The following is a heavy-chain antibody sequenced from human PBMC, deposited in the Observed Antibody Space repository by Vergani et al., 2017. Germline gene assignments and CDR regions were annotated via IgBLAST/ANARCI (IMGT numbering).Heavy chain of an antibody. CDR3: ASDYGGNLNAFDI. D-gene: IGHD4-23*01. Sequence: QVQLQQWGAGVVKPSGTLSLTCAVFGESFSSFYWSWIRQPPGKGLEWIGYIYYSGSTNYNPSLKSRVTISVDTSKNQFSLKLSSVTAADTAVYYCASDYGGNLNAFDIWGQGTMVTVSS. J-gene: IGHJ3*02. V-gene: IGHV4-59*01. CDR1: GESFSSFY. CDR2: IYYSGST.